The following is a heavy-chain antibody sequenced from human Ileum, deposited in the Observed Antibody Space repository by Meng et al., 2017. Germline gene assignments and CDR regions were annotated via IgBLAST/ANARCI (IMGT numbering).Heavy chain of an antibody. CDR1: GGSFSSGNW. Sequence: QMQRQESGPGLVKPSGTRSLTCGVAGGSFSSGNWWGWVRQPPGKGLEWIGEIFHTGNTNYNPSLQSRVSLSIDKSKNQFSLKVISVTAADTAVYYCVNYCSGGKCSPNEKTQHWGQGTLVTVSS. J-gene: IGHJ1*01. D-gene: IGHD2-15*01. CDR2: IFHTGNT. CDR3: VNYCSGGKCSPNEKTQH. V-gene: IGHV4-4*02.